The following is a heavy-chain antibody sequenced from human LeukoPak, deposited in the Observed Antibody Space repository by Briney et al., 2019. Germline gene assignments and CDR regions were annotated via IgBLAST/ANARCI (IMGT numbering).Heavy chain of an antibody. V-gene: IGHV1-18*01. CDR2: ISAYNGNT. Sequence: GASVKVSCKASGYTFTSYGISWVRQAPGQGLEWMGWISAYNGNTNYAQKLQGRATMTTDTSTSTAYMELRSLRSDDTAVYYCARDSSSSADYYYGMDVWGQGTTVTVSS. CDR3: ARDSSSSADYYYGMDV. D-gene: IGHD6-6*01. J-gene: IGHJ6*02. CDR1: GYTFTSYG.